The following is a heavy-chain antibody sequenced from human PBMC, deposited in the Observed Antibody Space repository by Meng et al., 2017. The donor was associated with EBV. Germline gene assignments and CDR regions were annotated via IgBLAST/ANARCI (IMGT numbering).Heavy chain of an antibody. CDR3: ARDSGGFDY. V-gene: IGHV3-53*01. J-gene: IGHJ4*02. Sequence: EVRGVGSGGGLIPPGGSLGLSCAASGFTVSSNYMSWVRQAPGKGLEWVSVIYSGGSTYYADSVKGRFTISRDNSKNTLYLQMNSLRAEDTAVYYCARDSGGFDYWGQGTLVTVSS. CDR1: GFTVSSNY. D-gene: IGHD6-19*01. CDR2: IYSGGST.